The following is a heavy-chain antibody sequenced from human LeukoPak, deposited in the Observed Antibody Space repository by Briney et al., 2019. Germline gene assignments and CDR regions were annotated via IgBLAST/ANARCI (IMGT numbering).Heavy chain of an antibody. Sequence: PSETLSLTCAVYGGSFSGYYWSWIRQPPGKGLEWIGEINHSESTNYNPSLKSRVTISVDTSKNQFSLKLSSVTAADTAVYYCARGITIFGVVKPLHRGPYYYYMDVWGKGTTVTVSS. CDR3: ARGITIFGVVKPLHRGPYYYYMDV. CDR2: INHSEST. D-gene: IGHD3-3*01. V-gene: IGHV4-34*01. CDR1: GGSFSGYY. J-gene: IGHJ6*03.